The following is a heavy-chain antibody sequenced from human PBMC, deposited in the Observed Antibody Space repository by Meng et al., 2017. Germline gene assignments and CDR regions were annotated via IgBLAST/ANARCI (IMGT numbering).Heavy chain of an antibody. V-gene: IGHV4-4*02. CDR2: IYHSGST. J-gene: IGHJ4*02. D-gene: IGHD3-9*01. CDR3: ARGRYFDRLSYRYYFDY. Sequence: QVQQQESGPGLVKPSGTLSLTCAVSGGSISSSNWWSWVRQPPGKGLEWIGEIYHSGSTNYNPSLKSRVTISVDKSKNQFSLKLSSVTAADTAVYYCARGRYFDRLSYRYYFDYWGQGTLVTVSS. CDR1: GGSISSSNW.